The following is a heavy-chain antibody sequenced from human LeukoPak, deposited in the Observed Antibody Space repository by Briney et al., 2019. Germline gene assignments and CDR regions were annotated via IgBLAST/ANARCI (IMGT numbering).Heavy chain of an antibody. Sequence: SETLSLTCTVSGGSISSFYWSWIRQPPGQGLEWIGYIHYSGSTNYNTSLKSRVTISVDTSKNQFSLKLSSVTAADTAVYYCARDEGRGAFEIWVQGTMVTVSS. V-gene: IGHV4-59*01. D-gene: IGHD5-12*01. CDR3: ARDEGRGAFEI. J-gene: IGHJ3*02. CDR1: GGSISSFY. CDR2: IHYSGST.